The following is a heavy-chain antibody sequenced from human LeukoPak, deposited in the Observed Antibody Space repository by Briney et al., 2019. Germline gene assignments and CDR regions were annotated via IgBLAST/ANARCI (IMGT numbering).Heavy chain of an antibody. CDR3: AREIYGGYVG. CDR2: ISSSSSTI. J-gene: IGHJ4*02. CDR1: GGSISNYY. V-gene: IGHV3-11*04. D-gene: IGHD5-12*01. Sequence: LSLTCTVSGGSISNYYWSWIRQPPGKGLEWVSYISSSSSTIYYADSVKGRFTISRDNAKNSLYLQMNSLGAEDTAVYYCAREIYGGYVGWGQGTLVTVSS.